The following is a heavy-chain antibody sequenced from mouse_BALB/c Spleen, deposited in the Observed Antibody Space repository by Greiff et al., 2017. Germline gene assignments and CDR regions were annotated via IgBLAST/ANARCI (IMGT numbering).Heavy chain of an antibody. D-gene: IGHD2-13*01. V-gene: IGHV3-6*02. CDR1: GYSITSGYY. J-gene: IGHJ3*01. Sequence: EVQLQESGPGLVKPSQSLSLTCSVTGYSITSGYYWNWIRQFPGNKLEWMGYISYDGSNNYNPSLKNRISITRDTSKNQFFLKLNSVTTEDTATYYCARDDYFIPYWGQGTLVTVSA. CDR3: ARDDYFIPY. CDR2: ISYDGSN.